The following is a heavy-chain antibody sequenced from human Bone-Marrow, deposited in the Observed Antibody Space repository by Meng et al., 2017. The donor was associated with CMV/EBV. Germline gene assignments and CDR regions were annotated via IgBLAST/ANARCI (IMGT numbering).Heavy chain of an antibody. CDR1: GFNVSNNY. V-gene: IGHV3-66*02. CDR2: FYTGGRT. D-gene: IGHD3-9*01. CDR3: SRNQMTGVRPGSMDI. J-gene: IGHJ3*02. Sequence: GGSLRLSWAASGFNVSNNYIHWVRQAPGKGLEWVSVFYTGGRTYNADSVKGRFTISRDNSKNTVYLQMNSLRAEDTAVYFCSRNQMTGVRPGSMDIWGQGTLVTVSS.